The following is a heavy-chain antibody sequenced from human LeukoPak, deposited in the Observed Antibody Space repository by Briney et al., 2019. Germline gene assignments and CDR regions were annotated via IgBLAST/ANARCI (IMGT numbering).Heavy chain of an antibody. J-gene: IGHJ4*02. Sequence: SETLSLTCAVSGGSISSNNWWGWVRQPPGKGLAWIGEVYHSGSPNYNPSLKSRVTISVDKSRNHFSLNLSSVTAADTAVYYCARVNINNWHSCDYWGQGTLVAVSS. CDR2: VYHSGSP. CDR1: GGSISSNNW. D-gene: IGHD1-1*01. CDR3: ARVNINNWHSCDY. V-gene: IGHV4-4*02.